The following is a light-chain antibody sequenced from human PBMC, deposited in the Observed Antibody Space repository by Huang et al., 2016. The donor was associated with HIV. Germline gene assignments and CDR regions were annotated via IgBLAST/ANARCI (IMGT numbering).Light chain of an antibody. CDR1: QSLLRSNGYTY. CDR2: LGS. J-gene: IGKJ3*01. Sequence: IVMTQSPLSLPVTPGEPASISCRSSQSLLRSNGYTYLDWYLQRPGQSPQLLIYLGSNLASGVPARFSGSASGTNFTLKVSRVEADDLGTYYCMQGLQTPGVTFGPGTKVDFK. CDR3: MQGLQTPGVT. V-gene: IGKV2-28*01.